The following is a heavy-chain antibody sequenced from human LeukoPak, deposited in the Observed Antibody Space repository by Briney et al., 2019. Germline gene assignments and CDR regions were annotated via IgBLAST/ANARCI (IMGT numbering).Heavy chain of an antibody. CDR2: INPNSGGT. D-gene: IGHD6-6*01. V-gene: IGHV1-2*02. CDR3: ARLYSSSSWGYYYYYYMDV. CDR1: GYTFTGYY. J-gene: IGHJ6*03. Sequence: GASVTVSCKASGYTFTGYYMHWVRQAPGQGLEWMGWINPNSGGTNYAQKFQGRVTMTRDTSISTAYMELSRLRSDDTAVYYCARLYSSSSWGYYYYYYMDVWGKGTTVTVSS.